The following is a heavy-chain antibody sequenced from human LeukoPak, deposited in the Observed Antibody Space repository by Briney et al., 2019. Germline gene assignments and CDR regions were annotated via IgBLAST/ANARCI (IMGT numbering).Heavy chain of an antibody. V-gene: IGHV4-59*01. J-gene: IGHJ4*02. Sequence: SETLSLTCAVYGGSFSGYYWSWIRQPPGKGLEWIGYIYYSGSTNYNPSLKSRVTISVDTSKNQFSLKLSSVTAADTAVYYCARHRGSLYFFNSWGQGALVTVSS. CDR1: GGSFSGYY. D-gene: IGHD3-16*01. CDR2: IYYSGST. CDR3: ARHRGSLYFFNS.